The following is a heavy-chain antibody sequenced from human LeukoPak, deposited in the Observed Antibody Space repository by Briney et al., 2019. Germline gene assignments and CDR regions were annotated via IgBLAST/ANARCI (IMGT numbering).Heavy chain of an antibody. D-gene: IGHD5-12*01. CDR1: GFTFSTYA. CDR2: ISSNGGST. Sequence: GGSLRLSCSASGFTFSTYAMHWVRQAPGKGLEYVSSISSNGGSTYYADSVKGRFTISRDNSKNTLFLQMSSLRAEDTAVYYCASPYSGYDYNFDYWGQGTLVTVSS. J-gene: IGHJ4*02. CDR3: ASPYSGYDYNFDY. V-gene: IGHV3-64D*06.